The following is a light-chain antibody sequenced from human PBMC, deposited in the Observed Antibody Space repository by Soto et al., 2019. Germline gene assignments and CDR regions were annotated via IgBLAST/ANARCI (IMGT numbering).Light chain of an antibody. CDR1: SPNVGTNP. CDR3: QSFDKYLSAVV. V-gene: IGLV1-44*01. CDR2: DNT. J-gene: IGLJ2*01. Sequence: QSVLTQPPSASGTPGQTVTISCSISSPNVGTNPVSWYQQLPGTAPTLLIYDNTNRPSGVSVRFSGSKSGTSASLAISGLQAEDEADYYCQSFDKYLSAVVFGGGTKLTVL.